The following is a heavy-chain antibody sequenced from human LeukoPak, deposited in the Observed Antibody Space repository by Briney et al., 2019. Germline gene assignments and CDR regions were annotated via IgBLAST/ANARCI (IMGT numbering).Heavy chain of an antibody. D-gene: IGHD2-2*02. CDR1: GGSISSHY. V-gene: IGHV4-59*11. Sequence: PSETLSLTCTVSGGSISSHYWSWLRQPPGKGLEWLGYIYYSGSTNYNPSLKSRVTISVDTSKNQFSLKLSSVTAADTAVYYCARVCGSTSCYTQNWFDPWGQGTLVTVSS. CDR2: IYYSGST. J-gene: IGHJ5*02. CDR3: ARVCGSTSCYTQNWFDP.